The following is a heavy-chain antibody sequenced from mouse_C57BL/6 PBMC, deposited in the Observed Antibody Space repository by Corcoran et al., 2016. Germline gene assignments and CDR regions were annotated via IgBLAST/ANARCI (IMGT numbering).Heavy chain of an antibody. Sequence: QVQLQQSGAELARPGASVKLSCKASGYTFTSYGISWVKQRTGQGLEWIGEIYPRSGNTYYNEKFKGKATLTADKSSSTAYMELRSLTSEDSAVYFCARCLTYDGYYHYYAMDYWGQGTSVTVSS. D-gene: IGHD2-3*01. J-gene: IGHJ4*01. CDR2: IYPRSGNT. CDR3: ARCLTYDGYYHYYAMDY. CDR1: GYTFTSYG. V-gene: IGHV1-81*01.